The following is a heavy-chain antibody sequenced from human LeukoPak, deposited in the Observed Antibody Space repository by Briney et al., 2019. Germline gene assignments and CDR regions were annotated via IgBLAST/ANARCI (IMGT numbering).Heavy chain of an antibody. CDR3: ARNQQLGGHSYYYYGMDV. CDR2: ISDGGVTT. Sequence: PGGSLRLSCVGSGFTSIAYALTWARQAPGKGLEWVSGISDGGVTTYYADSVKGRFTISRDNSKNTLYLQMNSLRADDTAIYYCARNQQLGGHSYYYYGMDVWGQGTTATVSS. D-gene: IGHD3-16*01. J-gene: IGHJ6*02. V-gene: IGHV3-23*01. CDR1: GFTSIAYA.